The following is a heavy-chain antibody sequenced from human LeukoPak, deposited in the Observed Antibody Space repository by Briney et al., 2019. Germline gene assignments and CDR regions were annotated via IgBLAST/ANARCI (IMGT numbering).Heavy chain of an antibody. CDR2: IYTNDNT. V-gene: IGHV4-4*07. CDR3: AREKSVTGSPYYFDY. J-gene: IGHJ4*02. CDR1: GGSITYYF. D-gene: IGHD3-9*01. Sequence: SETLSLTCTVSGGSITYYFWDWIRQPAGKGLEWIGRIYTNDNTNYNPSLKTRGTMSVDTSKNQFSLKLKSVTAGDTAVYYCAREKSVTGSPYYFDYWGQGILVTVSS.